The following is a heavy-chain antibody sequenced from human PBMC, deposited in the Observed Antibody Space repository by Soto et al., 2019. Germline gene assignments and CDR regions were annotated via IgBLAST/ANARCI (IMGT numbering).Heavy chain of an antibody. Sequence: QITLKESGPTLVKPTQTLTLTCTFSGFSLSTSGVGVGWIRQPPGKALEWLALIYWNDDKRYSPSLKSRLTITKDTSKNQVVLTMTNMDPVDTATYYCAHNYRVQSPLTHWGQGTLVTVSS. V-gene: IGHV2-5*01. CDR2: IYWNDDK. J-gene: IGHJ4*02. CDR3: AHNYRVQSPLTH. CDR1: GFSLSTSGVG. D-gene: IGHD3-10*01.